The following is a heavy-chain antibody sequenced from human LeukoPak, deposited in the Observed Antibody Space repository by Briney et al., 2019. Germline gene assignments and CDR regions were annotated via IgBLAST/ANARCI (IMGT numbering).Heavy chain of an antibody. V-gene: IGHV1-2*02. CDR1: GYTFTGYY. CDR2: INPNSGGT. Sequence: ASVKVSCKASGYTFTGYYMHWVRRAPGQGLEGMGWINPNSGGTNYAQKFQGRVTMTRDTSISTAYMELSRLRSDDTAGYYCAREDIVVVVAAHYFDYWGQGTLVTVSS. J-gene: IGHJ4*02. CDR3: AREDIVVVVAAHYFDY. D-gene: IGHD2-15*01.